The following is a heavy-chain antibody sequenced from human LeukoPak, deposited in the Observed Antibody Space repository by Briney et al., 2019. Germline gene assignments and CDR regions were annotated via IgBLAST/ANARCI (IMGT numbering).Heavy chain of an antibody. D-gene: IGHD3-10*01. CDR2: IYHRESA. Sequence: SGTLSLTCVVSGDSISSTSWWTWVRQPPGKGLEWIGEIYHRESANYNPSLKSRVTISVDKSKNQFSLKLSSVTAADTAVYYCARDLRYYGSGSPYYYYGMDVWGQGTTVTVSS. V-gene: IGHV4-4*02. J-gene: IGHJ6*02. CDR1: GDSISSTSW. CDR3: ARDLRYYGSGSPYYYYGMDV.